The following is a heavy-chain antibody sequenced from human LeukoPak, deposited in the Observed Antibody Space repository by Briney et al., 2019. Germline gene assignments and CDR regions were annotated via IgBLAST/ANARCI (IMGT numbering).Heavy chain of an antibody. CDR3: ARDICSDGVCYYGMDV. J-gene: IGHJ6*02. Sequence: GGSLRLSCAASGVTFSSYSMNWVRQAPGRGLEWVSSISSSSSFIYYTDSVKGRFTISRDNAKNSLYLQMNSLRAEDTAVYYCARDICSDGVCYYGMDVWGQRTTVTVSS. CDR2: ISSSSSFI. CDR1: GVTFSSYS. D-gene: IGHD2-8*01. V-gene: IGHV3-21*06.